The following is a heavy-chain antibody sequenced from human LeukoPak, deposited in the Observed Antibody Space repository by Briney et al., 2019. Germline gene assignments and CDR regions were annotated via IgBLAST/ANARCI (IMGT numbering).Heavy chain of an antibody. V-gene: IGHV3-33*01. Sequence: GGSLRLSCAASGFTFSSYGMHWVRQAPGKQLERVAVIWYGGSNKYYADSVKGRFTISSDNSKNTLYLQMNSLRAEDTAVYYCAREGYSSGWSGGYYFDYWGQGTLVTVSS. CDR3: AREGYSSGWSGGYYFDY. CDR2: IWYGGSNK. CDR1: GFTFSSYG. J-gene: IGHJ4*02. D-gene: IGHD6-19*01.